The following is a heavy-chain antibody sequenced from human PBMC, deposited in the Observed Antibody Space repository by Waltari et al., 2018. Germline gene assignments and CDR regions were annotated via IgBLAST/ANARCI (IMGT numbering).Heavy chain of an antibody. Sequence: QLQLQESGPGLVKPSETLSLTCTVSGSSISSSSYYWGWIRQPPGKGREWIGSIYYRGSTYSNQSLTSRVTISVDTSKNQFSLKLSSVTAADSAVYYCAIPKGGRGWYERWGQGTLVTVSS. CDR1: GSSISSSSYY. J-gene: IGHJ5*02. D-gene: IGHD3-16*01. V-gene: IGHV4-39*01. CDR2: IYYRGST. CDR3: AIPKGGRGWYER.